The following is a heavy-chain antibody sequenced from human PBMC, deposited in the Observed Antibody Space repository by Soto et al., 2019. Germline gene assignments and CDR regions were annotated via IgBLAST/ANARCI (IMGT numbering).Heavy chain of an antibody. D-gene: IGHD2-8*02. CDR2: INHSGST. CDR1: GGSFSGYY. J-gene: IGHJ4*02. V-gene: IGHV4-34*01. CDR3: ARDKITGLFDY. Sequence: SETLSLTCAVYGGSFSGYYWTWIRQPPGTGLEWIGEINHSGSTNYNPSLKSRVTIDTSKNQFSLKLTSVTAADTAVYYCARDKITGLFDYWGQGTLVTVSS.